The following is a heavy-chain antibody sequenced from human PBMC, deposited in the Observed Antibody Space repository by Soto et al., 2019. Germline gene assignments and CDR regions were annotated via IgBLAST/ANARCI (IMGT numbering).Heavy chain of an antibody. Sequence: QVQLVQSGPEMKKPGASVKVSCKASGYSFTSSAISWLRQAPGQGLEWMGWISGYRGNTNYAQKFQGRVTLTTDTSTTTAYLELRSLSSDDTAVYYCARAPDYSDSSGYMDYWGQGTLVTVSP. J-gene: IGHJ4*02. V-gene: IGHV1-18*01. CDR2: ISGYRGNT. CDR3: ARAPDYSDSSGYMDY. D-gene: IGHD3-22*01. CDR1: GYSFTSSA.